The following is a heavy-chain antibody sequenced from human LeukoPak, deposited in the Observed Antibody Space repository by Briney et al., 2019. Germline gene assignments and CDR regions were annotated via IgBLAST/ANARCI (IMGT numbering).Heavy chain of an antibody. D-gene: IGHD3-9*01. CDR2: IIPILGIA. J-gene: IGHJ6*02. CDR1: GGTFSSYA. Sequence: SVKVSCKASGGTFSSYAISWVRQAPGQGLEWMGRIIPILGIANYAQKFQGRITITADKSTSTAYMELSSLRSEDTAVYYCARGLAILTGSFYYYYGMDVWGQGTTVTVSS. V-gene: IGHV1-69*04. CDR3: ARGLAILTGSFYYYYGMDV.